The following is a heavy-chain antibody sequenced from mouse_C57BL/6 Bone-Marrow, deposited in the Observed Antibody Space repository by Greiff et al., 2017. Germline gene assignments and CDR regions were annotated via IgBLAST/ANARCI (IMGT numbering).Heavy chain of an antibody. D-gene: IGHD1-1*01. CDR3: ARSGGYYGSSYAMDY. CDR2: IYPSDSET. CDR1: GYTFTSYW. Sequence: VQLQQPGAELVRPGSSVKLSCKASGYTFTSYWMDWVKQRPGQGLEWIGNIYPSDSETHYNQKFKDKATLTVDKSSSTAYMQLSSLTSEDSAVYYCARSGGYYGSSYAMDYWGQGTSVTVSS. V-gene: IGHV1-61*01. J-gene: IGHJ4*01.